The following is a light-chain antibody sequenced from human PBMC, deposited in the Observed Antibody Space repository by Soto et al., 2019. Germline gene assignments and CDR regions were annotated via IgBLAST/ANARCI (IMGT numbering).Light chain of an antibody. Sequence: QSVLTQPASVSGSPGQSITISCTGTSSDVGGYNYVSWYQQHPGKAPKLIIYGVSNRPSGVSNRFSGSKSGNTASLTISGLQAEDEADYYCSSYTSSSTPVVFGGGTKLTVL. CDR3: SSYTSSSTPVV. J-gene: IGLJ2*01. CDR2: GVS. V-gene: IGLV2-14*01. CDR1: SSDVGGYNY.